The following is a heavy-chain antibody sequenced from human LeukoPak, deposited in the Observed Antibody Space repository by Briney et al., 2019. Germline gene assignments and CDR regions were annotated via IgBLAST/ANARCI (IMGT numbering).Heavy chain of an antibody. J-gene: IGHJ4*02. Sequence: ASVKVSCKASGGTFSSYAISWVRQAPGQGLEWMGRIIPILGIANYAQKFQGRVTITADKSTSTAYMELSSLRSEDTAVYYCARGGVYYDSHYWGQGTLVTVSS. CDR1: GGTFSSYA. D-gene: IGHD3-22*01. V-gene: IGHV1-69*04. CDR3: ARGGVYYDSHY. CDR2: IIPILGIA.